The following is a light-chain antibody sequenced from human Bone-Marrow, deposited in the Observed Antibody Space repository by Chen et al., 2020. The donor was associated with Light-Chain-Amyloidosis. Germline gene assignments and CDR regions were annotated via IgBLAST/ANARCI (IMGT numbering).Light chain of an antibody. V-gene: IGLV3-25*03. CDR1: DLPTKY. CDR2: RDT. Sequence: SYQLTQPPSLSVSPVQTARTTSSVVDLPTKYAYGYQQKPGLVPVLVINRDTERPPGISERCSGSSAGTTATLTISGVQAEDEADYHCQSADSSGTYEVIFGGGTKLTVL. CDR3: QSADSSGTYEVI. J-gene: IGLJ2*01.